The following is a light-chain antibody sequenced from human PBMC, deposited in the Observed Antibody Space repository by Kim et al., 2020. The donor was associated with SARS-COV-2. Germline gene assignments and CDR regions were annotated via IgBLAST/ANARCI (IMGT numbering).Light chain of an antibody. CDR3: SSYTSSSTLV. Sequence: GQSNTISCTGTSSDVGGYKYVSWYQQHPGKAPKLMIYDVSNRPSGVSNRFSGSKSGNTASLTISGLQAEDEADYYCSSYTSSSTLVFGTGTKVTVL. CDR1: SSDVGGYKY. V-gene: IGLV2-14*03. J-gene: IGLJ1*01. CDR2: DVS.